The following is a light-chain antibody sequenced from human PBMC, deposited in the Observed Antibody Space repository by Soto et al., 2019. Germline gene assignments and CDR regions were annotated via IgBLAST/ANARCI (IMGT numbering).Light chain of an antibody. Sequence: DIQRTQAPSSLSASVGDRVTITCPARQSITTYLNWYRQKPGKAPKLLIYAASSLQSGVPSRFSGSGSETEFTLSIISLQPEDFATYFCQQIYSAPLTFGGGTKLEIK. CDR2: AAS. CDR1: QSITTY. J-gene: IGKJ4*01. V-gene: IGKV1-39*01. CDR3: QQIYSAPLT.